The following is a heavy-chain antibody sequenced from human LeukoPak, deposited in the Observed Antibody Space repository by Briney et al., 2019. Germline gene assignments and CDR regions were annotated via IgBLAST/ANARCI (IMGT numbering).Heavy chain of an antibody. J-gene: IGHJ3*02. Sequence: PGGSLRLSCAASGFSFSSYEINWVRQAPGKGLEWVSYIGSSGSTVHYADSVKGRFTISRDNAKKSLYLQMNSLRDEDTAVYYCARDTLLYADSPDAFDMWGQGTMVTVSS. D-gene: IGHD4-17*01. V-gene: IGHV3-48*03. CDR2: IGSSGSTV. CDR3: ARDTLLYADSPDAFDM. CDR1: GFSFSSYE.